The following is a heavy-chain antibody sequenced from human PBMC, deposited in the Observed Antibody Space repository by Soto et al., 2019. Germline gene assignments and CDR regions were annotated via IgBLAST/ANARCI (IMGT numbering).Heavy chain of an antibody. V-gene: IGHV4-31*03. CDR3: ARGESSGWSGAGWFDP. D-gene: IGHD6-19*01. Sequence: SETLSLTCTVSGGSISSGGYYWSWIRQHPGKGLEWIGYIYYSGSTYYNPSLKSRVTISVDTSKNQFSLKLSSVTAADTAVYYCARGESSGWSGAGWFDPWGQGTLVTVSS. J-gene: IGHJ5*02. CDR2: IYYSGST. CDR1: GGSISSGGYY.